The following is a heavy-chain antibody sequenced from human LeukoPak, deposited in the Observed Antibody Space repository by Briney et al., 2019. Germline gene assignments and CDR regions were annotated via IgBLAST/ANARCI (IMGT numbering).Heavy chain of an antibody. V-gene: IGHV4-30-4*08. D-gene: IGHD2-2*01. CDR1: GGSISSGDYY. CDR2: IYYSGST. CDR3: ARDQRFCNITSCYWYFDL. J-gene: IGHJ2*01. Sequence: SETLSLTCTVSGGSISSGDYYWSWIRQPPGKGLEWIGYIYYSGSTYYNPSLKSRVTISVDTSKNQFSLKLSSVTAADTAVYHCARDQRFCNITSCYWYFDLWGRGTLVTVSS.